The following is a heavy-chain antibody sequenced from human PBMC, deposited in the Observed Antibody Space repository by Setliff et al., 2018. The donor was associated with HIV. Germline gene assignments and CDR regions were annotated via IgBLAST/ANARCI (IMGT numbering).Heavy chain of an antibody. V-gene: IGHV4-4*07. CDR1: GGSISNYY. J-gene: IGHJ4*02. CDR3: ARSSRVNCGGDCYLFDY. D-gene: IGHD2-21*02. Sequence: SETLSLTCTVSGGSISNYYWSWIRQPAGKGLEWIGRIQTSGRTNNNPSLKSRVTMSVDTSENQFSLILTSVTAADTAVYYCARSSRVNCGGDCYLFDYWGQGTPVTVSS. CDR2: IQTSGRT.